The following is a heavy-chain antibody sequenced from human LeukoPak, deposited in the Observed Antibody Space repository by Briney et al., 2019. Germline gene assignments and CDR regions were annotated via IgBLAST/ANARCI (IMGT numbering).Heavy chain of an antibody. V-gene: IGHV3-20*04. Sequence: GGSLRLSCAASGFTFYDYGMSWVRQAPGKGLEWVSGINWNGGSTGYADSVKGRFTISRDNAKNSLYLQMNSLRAEDTALYYCARLPTMIDAFDIWGQGTMVTVSS. D-gene: IGHD3-22*01. J-gene: IGHJ3*02. CDR3: ARLPTMIDAFDI. CDR2: INWNGGST. CDR1: GFTFYDYG.